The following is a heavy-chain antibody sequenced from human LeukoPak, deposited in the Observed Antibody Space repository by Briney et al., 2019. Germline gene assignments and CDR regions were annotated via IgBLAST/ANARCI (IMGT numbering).Heavy chain of an antibody. D-gene: IGHD3-10*02. CDR3: ARGAIGVRGASYYYYGMDV. V-gene: IGHV4-34*01. J-gene: IGHJ6*02. CDR2: INHSGST. CDR1: GGSFSGYY. Sequence: SETLSLTCAVYGGSFSGYYWSWIRQPPGKGLEWIGEINHSGSTNYNPSLKSRVTISVDTSKNQFSLKLSSVTAADTAVYYCARGAIGVRGASYYYYGMDVWGQGTTVTVSS.